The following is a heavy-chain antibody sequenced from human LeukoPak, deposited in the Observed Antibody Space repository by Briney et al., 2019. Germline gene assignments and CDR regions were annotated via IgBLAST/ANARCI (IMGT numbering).Heavy chain of an antibody. CDR2: ISYDGSQK. CDR1: GFTFSHYG. Sequence: GGSLRLSCAASGFTFSHYGMHWVRQAPGMGLEWVALISYDGSQKEYAESVKGRFIISRDKAKNTLYLQMNSLRVEDTAIYYCARGPYGDYIYIDSWGQGSLVTVS. V-gene: IGHV3-30*03. J-gene: IGHJ4*02. D-gene: IGHD4-17*01. CDR3: ARGPYGDYIYIDS.